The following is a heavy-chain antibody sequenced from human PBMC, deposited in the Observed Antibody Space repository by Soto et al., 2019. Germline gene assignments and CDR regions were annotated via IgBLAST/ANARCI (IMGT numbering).Heavy chain of an antibody. CDR1: GYTFTSYA. CDR3: ARARSSGWYYFDY. CDR2: INAGNGNT. Sequence: SVKVSCKASGYTFTSYAMHWVRQAPGQRLEWMGWINAGNGNTKYSQKFQGRVTITRDTSASTAYMELSSLRSEDTAVYYCARARSSGWYYFDYWGQGTLVTVSS. J-gene: IGHJ4*02. V-gene: IGHV1-3*01. D-gene: IGHD6-19*01.